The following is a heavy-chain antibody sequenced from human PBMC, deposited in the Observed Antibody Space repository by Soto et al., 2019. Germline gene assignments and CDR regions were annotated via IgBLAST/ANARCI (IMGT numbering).Heavy chain of an antibody. CDR2: IWYDGSNK. J-gene: IGHJ6*02. Sequence: GGSLRLSCAASGFTFSSYGMHWVRQAPGKGLEWVAVIWYDGSNKYYADSVKGRFTISRDNSKNTLYLQMNSLRAEDTAVYYCARVRSGDDYYYHYGMAVWGQGTTVTVSS. V-gene: IGHV3-33*01. D-gene: IGHD3-10*01. CDR1: GFTFSSYG. CDR3: ARVRSGDDYYYHYGMAV.